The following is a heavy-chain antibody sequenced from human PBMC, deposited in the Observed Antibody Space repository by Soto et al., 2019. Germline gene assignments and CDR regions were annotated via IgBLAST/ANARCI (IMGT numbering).Heavy chain of an antibody. CDR1: GGSVSTGMKY. Sequence: SETLSLTCTVSGGSVSTGMKYWGWVRQPPGKALEFIGYMYKTGETLLNSSLKSRVTLSMETSKNQFSLTLSSVTAADTAVYFCMPDKESGDFIAMSVWGPGTTXTVS. CDR3: MPDKESGDFIAMSV. V-gene: IGHV4-61*01. D-gene: IGHD2-2*01. CDR2: MYKTGET. J-gene: IGHJ6*02.